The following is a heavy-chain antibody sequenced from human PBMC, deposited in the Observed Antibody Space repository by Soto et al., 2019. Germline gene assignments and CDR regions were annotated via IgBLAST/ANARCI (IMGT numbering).Heavy chain of an antibody. CDR3: ARGATDYYDSSGYYYF. Sequence: GGSLRLSCAASGFTVSSNYMSWVRQAPGKGLEWVSVIYSGGSTYYADSVKGRFTISRDNSKNTLYLQMNSLRAEDTAVYYCARGATDYYDSSGYYYFWGQGTLVTVSS. V-gene: IGHV3-53*01. CDR1: GFTVSSNY. D-gene: IGHD3-22*01. CDR2: IYSGGST. J-gene: IGHJ4*02.